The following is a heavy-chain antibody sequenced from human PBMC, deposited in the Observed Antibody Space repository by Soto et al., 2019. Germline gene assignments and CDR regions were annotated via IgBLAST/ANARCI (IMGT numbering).Heavy chain of an antibody. J-gene: IGHJ6*02. CDR1: VFTFSSYG. Sequence: PVGTLRLSCAPSVFTFSSYGMHWVRHAPGKGLEWVAVISYDGSNKYYADSVKGRFTISRDNSKNTLYLQMNSLRAEDTAVYYCAQVSYCSGRSCYPLEFWGQAST. CDR3: AQVSYCSGRSCYPLEF. D-gene: IGHD2-15*01. V-gene: IGHV3-30*18. CDR2: ISYDGSNK.